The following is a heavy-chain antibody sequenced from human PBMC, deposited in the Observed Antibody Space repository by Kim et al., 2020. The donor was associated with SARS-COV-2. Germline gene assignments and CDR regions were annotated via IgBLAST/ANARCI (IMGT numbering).Heavy chain of an antibody. J-gene: IGHJ4*02. V-gene: IGHV3-48*02. CDR1: GFTFSSYS. CDR3: ARAEDYYGSGSYSGGAY. D-gene: IGHD3-10*01. CDR2: ISSSSSTI. Sequence: GGSLRLSCAASGFTFSSYSMNWVRQAPGKGLEWVSYISSSSSTIYYADSVKGRFTISRDNAKNSLYLQMNSLRDEDTAVYYCARAEDYYGSGSYSGGAYWGQGTLVTVSS.